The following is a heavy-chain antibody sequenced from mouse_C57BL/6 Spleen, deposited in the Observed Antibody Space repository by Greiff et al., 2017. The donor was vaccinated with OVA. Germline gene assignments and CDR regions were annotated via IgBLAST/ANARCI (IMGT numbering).Heavy chain of an antibody. D-gene: IGHD2-1*01. CDR3: ARAHYGNYVGYFDV. V-gene: IGHV1-52*01. CDR1: GYTFTSYW. J-gene: IGHJ1*03. Sequence: VQLQQPGAELVRPGSSVKLSCKASGYTFTSYWMHWVKQRPIQGLEWIGNIDPSDSDTHYNQKFKDKATLTVDKSSSTAYMQLSSLTSEDSAVYYCARAHYGNYVGYFDVWGTGTTVTVSS. CDR2: IDPSDSDT.